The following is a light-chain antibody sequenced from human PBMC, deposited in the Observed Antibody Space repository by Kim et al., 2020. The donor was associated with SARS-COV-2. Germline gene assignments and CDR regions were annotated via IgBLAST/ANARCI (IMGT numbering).Light chain of an antibody. CDR1: QSVLYSSNNKNY. J-gene: IGKJ3*01. Sequence: RATINCKSSQSVLYSSNNKNYLAWYQQKPGQPPKLLIYWASTRESGVPDRFSGSGSGTDFTLTISSLQAEDEAVYYCQQYYSTPTFGPGTKVDIK. CDR3: QQYYSTPT. CDR2: WAS. V-gene: IGKV4-1*01.